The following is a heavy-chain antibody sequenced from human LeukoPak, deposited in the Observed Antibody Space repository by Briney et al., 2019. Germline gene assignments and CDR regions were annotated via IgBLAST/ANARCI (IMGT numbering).Heavy chain of an antibody. D-gene: IGHD6-13*01. Sequence: PGGSLRLSCAASGFTFSSYSMNWVRQAPGKGLEWVSSISSSSSYIYYADSVKGRFTISRDNAENSLYLQMNSLRAEDTAVYYCARSSYSSSWYTQSFLSDYYMDVWGEGTRVTISS. CDR1: GFTFSSYS. CDR3: ARSSYSSSWYTQSFLSDYYMDV. J-gene: IGHJ6*03. V-gene: IGHV3-21*01. CDR2: ISSSSSYI.